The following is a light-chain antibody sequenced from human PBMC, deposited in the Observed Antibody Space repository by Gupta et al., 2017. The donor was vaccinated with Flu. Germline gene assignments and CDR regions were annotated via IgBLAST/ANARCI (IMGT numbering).Light chain of an antibody. CDR1: NLELED. Sequence: SSELTQPRSVSVALGPTATMPCMGRNLELEDVHWDQQKAGQAPVLVIYRDINRPSGIPERYSGASSGTTATLTVSRAQPGDEADYFCQVWDSTNWVFGGGTRLTVL. CDR2: RDI. J-gene: IGLJ2*01. V-gene: IGLV3-9*01. CDR3: QVWDSTNWV.